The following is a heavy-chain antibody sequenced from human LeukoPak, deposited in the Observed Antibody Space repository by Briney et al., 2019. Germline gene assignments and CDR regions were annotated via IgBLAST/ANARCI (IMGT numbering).Heavy chain of an antibody. CDR3: AREDRTLYYYDSSGYWF. CDR2: INTNTRNP. V-gene: IGHV7-4-1*02. J-gene: IGHJ4*02. CDR1: GYTFTSYA. Sequence: ASVKVSCKASGYTFTSYAMNWVRQAPGQGLEWMGWINTNTRNPTYAQGFTGRFVFSLDTSVSTAYLQISSLKAEDTAVYYCAREDRTLYYYDSSGYWFWGQGTLVTVSS. D-gene: IGHD3-22*01.